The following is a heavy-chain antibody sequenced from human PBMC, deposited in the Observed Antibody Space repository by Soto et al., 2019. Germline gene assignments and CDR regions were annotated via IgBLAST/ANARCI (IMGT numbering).Heavy chain of an antibody. CDR3: ARAWGLSQPVDY. CDR1: GFTFSSYA. D-gene: IGHD3-16*02. V-gene: IGHV3-30-3*01. Sequence: QVQLVESGGGVVQPGRSLRLSCAASGFTFSSYAMHWVHQAPGKGLEWVAVISYDGSNKYYADSVKGRFTISRDNSKNTLYLQMNSLRAEDTAVYYCARAWGLSQPVDYWGQGTLVTVSS. J-gene: IGHJ4*02. CDR2: ISYDGSNK.